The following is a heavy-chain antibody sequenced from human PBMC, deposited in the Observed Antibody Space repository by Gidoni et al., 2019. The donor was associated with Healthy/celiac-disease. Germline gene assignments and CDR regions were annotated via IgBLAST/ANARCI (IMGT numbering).Heavy chain of an antibody. CDR3: ARGPYQLLYRINWFDP. D-gene: IGHD2-2*01. CDR2: ISSNGGST. J-gene: IGHJ5*02. CDR1: GFTFSRYA. Sequence: EVQLVESGGGLVQPGGSLRLSCASSGFTFSRYAMHWVRQAPGKGLEYVSAISSNGGSTYYANSVKGRFTISRDNSKNTLYLQMGSLRAEDMAVYYCARGPYQLLYRINWFDPWGQGTLVTVSS. V-gene: IGHV3-64*01.